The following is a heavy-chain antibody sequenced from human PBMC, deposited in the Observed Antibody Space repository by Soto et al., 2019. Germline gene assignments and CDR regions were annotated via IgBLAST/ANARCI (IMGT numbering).Heavy chain of an antibody. CDR1: GGTFNTYN. V-gene: IGHV1-69*01. J-gene: IGHJ6*02. D-gene: IGHD7-27*01. CDR3: ARDETGDSYCYYYGMDV. CDR2: ILPIFGTT. Sequence: QVQLVQSGAEVKKPGSSVKVSCKASGGTFNTYNINWVRQAPGQGLEWMGGILPIFGTTNYAQRFQGRVTITADDSTSTAYIELSSLRSEDTAVYYCARDETGDSYCYYYGMDVWGQGTTVTVTS.